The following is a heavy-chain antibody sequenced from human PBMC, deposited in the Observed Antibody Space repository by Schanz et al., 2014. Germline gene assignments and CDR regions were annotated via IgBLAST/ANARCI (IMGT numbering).Heavy chain of an antibody. CDR1: GFTFSSYA. V-gene: IGHV3-30*04. CDR2: TSSDGSLK. Sequence: QVQLVESGGGVVQPGRSLRLSCAASGFTFSSYAVHWVRQAPDKGLVWVAVTSSDGSLKYYADSVKGRFTISRDNSRDTVYLQMNSLRGEDTAVYYCARVVAAAPQGCNYWGRGTLVTVSS. J-gene: IGHJ4*02. CDR3: ARVVAAAPQGCNY. D-gene: IGHD2-15*01.